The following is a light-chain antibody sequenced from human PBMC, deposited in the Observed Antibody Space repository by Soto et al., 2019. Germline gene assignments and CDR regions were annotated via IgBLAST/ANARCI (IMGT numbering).Light chain of an antibody. CDR3: QKYNNWPPIT. CDR2: GAS. V-gene: IGKV3-15*01. J-gene: IGKJ5*01. CDR1: QSVTSN. Sequence: EIVMPQSPATLSVSPGDRATLSCRASQSVTSNLAWYQQKPGQAPRLLIYGASTRATGIPARFSGSGSGTEFTLTISSLQSEDLAVYFCQKYNNWPPITVGEGTRLEIK.